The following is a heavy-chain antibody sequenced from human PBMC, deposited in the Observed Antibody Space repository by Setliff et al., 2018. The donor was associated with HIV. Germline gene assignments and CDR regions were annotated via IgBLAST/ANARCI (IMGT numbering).Heavy chain of an antibody. J-gene: IGHJ3*01. CDR1: GLTLSNSA. Sequence: GGSLRLSCAASGLTLSNSAMTWVRQKPWRGLEWVSLIQSGGIIYYADSVKGRFTISRDNSNNTLSLQMSSLRAEDTALYYCARLDYYDYSGSWARKVAIDFWGRGTMVTVSS. CDR3: ARLDYYDYSGSWARKVAIDF. V-gene: IGHV3-23*01. CDR2: IQSGGII. D-gene: IGHD3-22*01.